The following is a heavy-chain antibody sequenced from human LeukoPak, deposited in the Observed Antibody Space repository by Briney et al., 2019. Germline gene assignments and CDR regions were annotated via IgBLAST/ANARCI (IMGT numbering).Heavy chain of an antibody. CDR2: IYYSGST. Sequence: PSETPSLTCTVSGGSISSSSYYWGWIRQPPGKGLEWIGSIYYSGSTYYNPSLKSRVTISVDTSKNQFSLKLSSVTAADTAVYYCARHRGDYYGSGSYYPGPFDYWGQGTLVTVSS. CDR3: ARHRGDYYGSGSYYPGPFDY. CDR1: GGSISSSSYY. V-gene: IGHV4-39*01. D-gene: IGHD3-10*01. J-gene: IGHJ4*02.